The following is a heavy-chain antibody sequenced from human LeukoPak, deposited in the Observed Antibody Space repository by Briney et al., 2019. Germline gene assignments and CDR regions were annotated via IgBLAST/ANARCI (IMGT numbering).Heavy chain of an antibody. CDR1: GFTFSDFT. J-gene: IGHJ5*02. Sequence: PGGSLRLSCAASGFTFSDFTMNWVRQAPGKGLEWVSSISSSTTYIYYTDSVKGRFTISRDNSKNTLYLQMNSLRAEDTAVYYCARWEGRQGSWFDPWGQGTLVTVSS. CDR3: ARWEGRQGSWFDP. CDR2: ISSSTTYI. V-gene: IGHV3-21*04. D-gene: IGHD3-10*01.